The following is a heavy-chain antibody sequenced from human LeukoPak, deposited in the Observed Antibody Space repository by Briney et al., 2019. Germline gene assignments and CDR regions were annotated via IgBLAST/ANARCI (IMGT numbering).Heavy chain of an antibody. CDR1: GATFSSYA. Sequence: ASVKVSCKASGATFSSYAISWVRQAPGQGLEWMGRIIPILGIANYAQKFQGRVTITADKSTSTAYMELSSLRSEDTAVYYCARDNPFGGVIDTFDYWGQGTLVTVSS. D-gene: IGHD3-16*02. V-gene: IGHV1-69*04. J-gene: IGHJ4*02. CDR2: IIPILGIA. CDR3: ARDNPFGGVIDTFDY.